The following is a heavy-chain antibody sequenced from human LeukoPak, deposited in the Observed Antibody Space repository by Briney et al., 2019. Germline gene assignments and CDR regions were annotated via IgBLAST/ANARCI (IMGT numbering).Heavy chain of an antibody. CDR3: VILRHTLVR. Sequence: GGSLRLSCSVSGFTFSNYAMHWVRQGPGKGLEYVSGISSNGGSTYYADSVKGRFTISRDNSKNTLYLQMSSLRAEDTAVYYCVILRHTLVRWGQGTLVTVSS. V-gene: IGHV3-64D*06. J-gene: IGHJ4*02. CDR1: GFTFSNYA. D-gene: IGHD3-10*01. CDR2: ISSNGGST.